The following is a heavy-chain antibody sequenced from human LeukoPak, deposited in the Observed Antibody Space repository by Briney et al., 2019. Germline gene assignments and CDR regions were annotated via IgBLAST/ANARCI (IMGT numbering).Heavy chain of an antibody. CDR3: ARDNGGGDYVYFDY. V-gene: IGHV4-34*01. CDR1: GGSFSGYY. D-gene: IGHD4-17*01. J-gene: IGHJ4*02. Sequence: SETLSLTCAVYGGSFSGYYWSWIRQPPGKGLEWIGEINHSGSTNYDSSLKSRVTISVDTSKNQFSLKLRSVTAADTAVYYCARDNGGGDYVYFDYWGQGTLVTVSS. CDR2: INHSGST.